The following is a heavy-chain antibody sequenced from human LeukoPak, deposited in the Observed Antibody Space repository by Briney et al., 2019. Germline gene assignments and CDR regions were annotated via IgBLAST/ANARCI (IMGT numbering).Heavy chain of an antibody. J-gene: IGHJ5*02. V-gene: IGHV4-59*01. CDR3: ARAYSSSWYFNWFDP. CDR1: GGSISNYY. CDR2: IYYSGST. D-gene: IGHD6-13*01. Sequence: PSETLSLTCTVSGGSISNYYWSWIRQPPGKGLEWIGYIYYSGSTNYNPSLKSRVTISVDTSKNQFSLKVNSVTAADTAVYYCARAYSSSWYFNWFDPWGQGTLVTVSS.